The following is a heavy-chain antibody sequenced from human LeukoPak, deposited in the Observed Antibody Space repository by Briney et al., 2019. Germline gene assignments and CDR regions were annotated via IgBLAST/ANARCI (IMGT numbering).Heavy chain of an antibody. CDR2: IFDSGTT. CDR3: AKDSRPTT. V-gene: IGHV4-4*02. D-gene: IGHD4-17*01. CDR1: GGSISSINW. Sequence: SGSLSLTCAASGGSISSINWWSWRRAPPGKVLEWFGEIFDSGTTNYNPSLKSRVTISADNSNNHFSLRLTSVTAADTAVYYCAKDSRPTTWGQGTLVTVSS. J-gene: IGHJ4*02.